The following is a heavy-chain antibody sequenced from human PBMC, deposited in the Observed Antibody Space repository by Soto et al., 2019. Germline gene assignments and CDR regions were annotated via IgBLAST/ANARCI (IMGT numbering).Heavy chain of an antibody. CDR2: IIPILGIA. CDR1: GGTFSSYT. V-gene: IGHV1-69*02. D-gene: IGHD2-2*01. J-gene: IGHJ5*02. Sequence: QVQLVQSGAEVKKPGSSVKVSCKASGGTFSSYTISWVRQAPGQGLEWMGRIIPILGIANYAQKFQGRVMITADKSTCTGYMGVSCLRSEDTAVYYCARGVPAAILGGSDWFDPWGQGTLVTVSS. CDR3: ARGVPAAILGGSDWFDP.